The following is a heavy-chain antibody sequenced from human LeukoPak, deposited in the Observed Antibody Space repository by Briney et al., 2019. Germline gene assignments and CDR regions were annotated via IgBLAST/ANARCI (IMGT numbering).Heavy chain of an antibody. CDR3: ATDRDYGGNRNYYYMDV. J-gene: IGHJ6*03. CDR2: IIPLFGTA. D-gene: IGHD4-23*01. CDR1: GGTFSSYA. V-gene: IGHV1-69*06. Sequence: SVKVSCKASGGTFSSYAISWVRQAPGQGLEWMGGIIPLFGTANYAQRFQGRVTITADKSTSTAYMELSSLRPEDTAVYYCATDRDYGGNRNYYYMDVGGKGTTVTVSS.